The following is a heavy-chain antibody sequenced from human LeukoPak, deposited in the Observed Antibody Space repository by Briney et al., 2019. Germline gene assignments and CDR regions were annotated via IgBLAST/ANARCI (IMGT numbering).Heavy chain of an antibody. CDR2: IIPIFGTA. Sequence: SVKVSCRASGGTFSSYAISWVRQAPGQGLKWMGGIIPIFGTANYAQKFQGRVTITADESTSTAYMELSSLRSEDTAVYYCALRLGELSTPPDNWFDPWGQGTLVTVSS. CDR1: GGTFSSYA. J-gene: IGHJ5*02. CDR3: ALRLGELSTPPDNWFDP. D-gene: IGHD3-16*02. V-gene: IGHV1-69*13.